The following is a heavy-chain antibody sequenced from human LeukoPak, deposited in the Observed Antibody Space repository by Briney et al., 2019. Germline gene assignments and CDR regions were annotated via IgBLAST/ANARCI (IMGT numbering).Heavy chain of an antibody. Sequence: SETLSLTCTVSGGLISSSCYFWGWIRQPPGKGLEWIGNIYYSGSTYYNPSLKSRVTISVETSKNQFSLKVSSVPAADTAMYYCARLALGPYYFDYWGQGTLVTVSS. D-gene: IGHD7-27*01. CDR3: ARLALGPYYFDY. J-gene: IGHJ4*02. CDR2: IYYSGST. V-gene: IGHV4-39*01. CDR1: GGLISSSCYF.